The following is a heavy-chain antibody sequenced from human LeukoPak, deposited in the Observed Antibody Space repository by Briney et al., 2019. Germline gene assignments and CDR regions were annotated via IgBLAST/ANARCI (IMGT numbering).Heavy chain of an antibody. CDR3: ARIVGYCSSTSCYSFDY. V-gene: IGHV1-18*01. CDR1: GYTFTSYG. CDR2: ISAYNGNT. Sequence: ASVKVSCKASGYTFTSYGISWVRQAPGQGLEWMGWISAYNGNTNYAQKLQGRVTMTTDTSTSTAYMELRSLGSDDTAVYYCARIVGYCSSTSCYSFDYWGQGTLVTVSS. J-gene: IGHJ4*02. D-gene: IGHD2-2*01.